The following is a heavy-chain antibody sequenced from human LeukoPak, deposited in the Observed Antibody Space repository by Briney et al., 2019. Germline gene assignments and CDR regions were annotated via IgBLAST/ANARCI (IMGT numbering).Heavy chain of an antibody. V-gene: IGHV3-23*01. D-gene: IGHD2-2*01. Sequence: GGSLRLSCAASGFTFSSYAMSWVRHAPGKGLEWVSAISGNGGSTYYADSVKGRFTISRDNSKNTLYLQMNTLRAEDTAVYYCAKDSQTSYAPLGGIAFDIWGQGTMVTVSS. CDR1: GFTFSSYA. CDR2: ISGNGGST. J-gene: IGHJ3*02. CDR3: AKDSQTSYAPLGGIAFDI.